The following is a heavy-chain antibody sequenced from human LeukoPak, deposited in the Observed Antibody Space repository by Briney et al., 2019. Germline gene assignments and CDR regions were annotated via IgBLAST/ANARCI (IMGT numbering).Heavy chain of an antibody. J-gene: IGHJ6*03. Sequence: GGSLRLSCAASGFTVSSNYTSWVRQAPGKGLEWVSIIYSGGSTYYADSVQGRFTISRDNSKNTLYLQMNSLRAEDTAVYYCARAPYGNYYYYIDVWGKGTTVTVSS. V-gene: IGHV3-53*01. CDR1: GFTVSSNY. CDR2: IYSGGST. CDR3: ARAPYGNYYYYIDV. D-gene: IGHD3-10*01.